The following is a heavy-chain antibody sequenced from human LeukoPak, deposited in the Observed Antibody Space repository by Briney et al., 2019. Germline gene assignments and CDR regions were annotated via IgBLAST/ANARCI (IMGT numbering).Heavy chain of an antibody. Sequence: SETLSLTCTVSGGSISSYYWSWIRQPPGKGLEWIWYIYYSGSTNYNPSLKSRVTISVDTSKNQFSLKLSSVTAADTAVYYCAREFGELVGFDYWGQGTLVTVSS. CDR3: AREFGELVGFDY. V-gene: IGHV4-59*01. J-gene: IGHJ4*02. D-gene: IGHD3-10*01. CDR1: GGSISSYY. CDR2: IYYSGST.